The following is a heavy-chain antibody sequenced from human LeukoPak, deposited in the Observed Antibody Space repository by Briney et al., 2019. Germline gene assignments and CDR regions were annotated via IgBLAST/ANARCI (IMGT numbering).Heavy chain of an antibody. Sequence: GGSLRLSCAASGFTFRMSWVRQAPGKGLEWVANIKQDGSEKYYVDSVKGRFTISRDNAKNSLYLQMNSLRAEDTAVYYCARVVGAGVAPNYYYYYYMDVWGKGTTVTVSS. CDR2: IKQDGSEK. CDR1: GFTFR. CDR3: ARVVGAGVAPNYYYYYYMDV. J-gene: IGHJ6*03. V-gene: IGHV3-7*01. D-gene: IGHD3-3*01.